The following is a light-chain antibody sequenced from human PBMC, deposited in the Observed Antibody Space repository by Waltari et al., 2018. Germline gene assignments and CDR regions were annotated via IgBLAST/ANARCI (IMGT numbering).Light chain of an antibody. CDR2: KDT. CDR1: ALPKQY. J-gene: IGLJ3*02. Sequence: SYELTQPPSVSVSPGQTARITCSGDALPKQYAFWYQQKPGQAPVLMIDKDTQRPSGIPARFSGSSSGTTVTMTISGVQAEDEADYYCLSADSSGTSKVFGGGTKLTVL. CDR3: LSADSSGTSKV. V-gene: IGLV3-25*03.